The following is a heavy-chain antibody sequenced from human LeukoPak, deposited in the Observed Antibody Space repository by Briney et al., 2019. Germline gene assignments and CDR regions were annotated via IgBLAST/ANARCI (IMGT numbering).Heavy chain of an antibody. D-gene: IGHD3-10*01. Sequence: GGSLRLSCAASGFTFSSHWMSWVRQAPGKGREWVANIKQDGSEKYYVDSVKGRFTISRDNAKNSLYLQMNSLRAEDTAVYYCARLAGGYYYYGMDVWGQGTTVTVSS. CDR3: ARLAGGYYYYGMDV. CDR1: GFTFSSHW. J-gene: IGHJ6*02. V-gene: IGHV3-7*01. CDR2: IKQDGSEK.